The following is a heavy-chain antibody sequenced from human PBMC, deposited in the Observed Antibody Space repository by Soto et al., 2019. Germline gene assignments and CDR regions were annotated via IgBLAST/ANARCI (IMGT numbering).Heavy chain of an antibody. J-gene: IGHJ4*02. D-gene: IGHD3-22*01. CDR2: ISGSGGGT. CDR1: GFTFSSCA. V-gene: IGHV3-23*01. Sequence: GGSLRLSCAASGFTFSSCAMSWVRQAPGKGLEWVSGISGSGGGTYYADSVKGRFTISRDNSKNTLYLQMNSLRAEDTAVYYCAKDRSSSYGSGYPLGYFDYWGQGTLVTVSS. CDR3: AKDRSSSYGSGYPLGYFDY.